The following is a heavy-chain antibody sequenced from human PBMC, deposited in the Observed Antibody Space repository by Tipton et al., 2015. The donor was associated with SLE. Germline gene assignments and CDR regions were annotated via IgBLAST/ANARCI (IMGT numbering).Heavy chain of an antibody. D-gene: IGHD3-3*01. CDR3: ARYRRITIFGVTADYGMDV. CDR1: GVSISSRTYY. J-gene: IGHJ6*02. V-gene: IGHV4-39*01. CDR2: MYYSGNT. Sequence: TLSLTCTVSGVSISSRTYYWGWIRQPPGKGLEWIGSMYYSGNTYYNPSLKTRVTISVDTSKNQFSLKLSSVTAADTAVYYCARYRRITIFGVTADYGMDVWGQGTTVTVSS.